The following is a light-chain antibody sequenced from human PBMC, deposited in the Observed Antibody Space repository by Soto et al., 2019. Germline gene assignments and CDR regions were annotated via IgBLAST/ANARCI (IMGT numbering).Light chain of an antibody. CDR1: SSDVGGYNY. Sequence: QSALTQPPSASGSPGQSVTISCTGTSSDVGGYNYVSWYQQHPGKAPKLMIYEVSKRPSGVPDRFSGSKSGNTASLTVSGLQAEDGADYDCSSYAGSNRFVVFGGGTKLTVL. CDR3: SSYAGSNRFVV. CDR2: EVS. V-gene: IGLV2-8*01. J-gene: IGLJ2*01.